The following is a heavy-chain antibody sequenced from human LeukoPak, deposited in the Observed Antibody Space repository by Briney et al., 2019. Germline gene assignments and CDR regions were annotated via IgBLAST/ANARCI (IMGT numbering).Heavy chain of an antibody. V-gene: IGHV4-4*07. J-gene: IGHJ3*02. Sequence: SETLSLTCTVSGGSISSYYWTWIRQPPGKRLEWIGRIYTSGSTNYNPSLKSRVTMSVDTPKNQFSLKLSSVTAADTAVYYCARITMVRGRDAFDIWGQGTMVTVSS. D-gene: IGHD3-10*01. CDR2: IYTSGST. CDR1: GGSISSYY. CDR3: ARITMVRGRDAFDI.